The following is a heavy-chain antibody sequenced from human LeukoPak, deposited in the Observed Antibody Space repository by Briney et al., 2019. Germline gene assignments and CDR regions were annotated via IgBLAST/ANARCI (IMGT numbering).Heavy chain of an antibody. CDR2: IHPRRGDT. Sequence: GASVKVSCKTSGYSFTTFYIHWVRQAPGQGLEWMGWIHPRRGDTNYAQKFQGRVTMTRDTSISTAYLDLSSLRSDDTAVYYCARDGDYGTGSYYRGCIDSWGQGNLVTVSS. CDR3: ARDGDYGTGSYYRGCIDS. V-gene: IGHV1-2*02. CDR1: GYSFTTFY. J-gene: IGHJ4*02. D-gene: IGHD3-10*01.